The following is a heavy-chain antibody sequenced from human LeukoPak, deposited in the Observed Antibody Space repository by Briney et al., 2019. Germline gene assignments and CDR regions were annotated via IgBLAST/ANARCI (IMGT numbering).Heavy chain of an antibody. CDR3: AKDDYGYWFDP. Sequence: GGSLRLSCAASGFTFSSYAMSWVRQAPGKGLEWVSAISDTGANTYYADSVKGRFTISRDNSKNTLYLQMNSLRAEDTAIYYCAKDDYGYWFDPWGQGTLVTVSS. V-gene: IGHV3-23*01. CDR2: ISDTGANT. D-gene: IGHD3-16*01. J-gene: IGHJ5*02. CDR1: GFTFSSYA.